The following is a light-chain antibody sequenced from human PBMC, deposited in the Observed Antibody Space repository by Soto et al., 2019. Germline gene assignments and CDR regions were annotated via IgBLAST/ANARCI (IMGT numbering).Light chain of an antibody. CDR2: GAS. CDR3: QQYGSSLLT. J-gene: IGKJ4*01. CDR1: QSVGSGY. Sequence: EIVLTQSPDTLSLSPGERATLSCRASQSVGSGYLAWYQQKPGQAPRLLIYGASSRATGIPDRFSGSGSGTDFTLTIRRLEPEDFAVYYCQQYGSSLLTFGGGTKVDIK. V-gene: IGKV3-20*01.